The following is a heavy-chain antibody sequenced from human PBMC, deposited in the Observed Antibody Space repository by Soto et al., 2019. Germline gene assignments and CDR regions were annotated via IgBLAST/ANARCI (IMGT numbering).Heavy chain of an antibody. V-gene: IGHV3-23*01. CDR3: AKPRTTVTSCVYFDY. D-gene: IGHD4-17*01. Sequence: LRLSCAASGFTFTSYAMSCVRQAPGKGLEWVSAISGSGGSTYYADSVKGRFTISRDNSKNTLYLQMNSLRAEDTAVYYCAKPRTTVTSCVYFDYWGQGTLVTVS. CDR2: ISGSGGST. CDR1: GFTFTSYA. J-gene: IGHJ4*02.